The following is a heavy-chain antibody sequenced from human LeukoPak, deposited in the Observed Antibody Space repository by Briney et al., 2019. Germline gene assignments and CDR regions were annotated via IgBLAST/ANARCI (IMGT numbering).Heavy chain of an antibody. Sequence: GGSLRLSCAASGFTVSSNYMSWARQAPGKGLEWVSGISGSGGSTYYADSVKGRFTISRDNSNNTLYLQMNSLRAEDTAVYYCAKSRYSSSWYRDFDYWGQGTLVTVSS. D-gene: IGHD6-13*01. V-gene: IGHV3-23*01. CDR3: AKSRYSSSWYRDFDY. J-gene: IGHJ4*02. CDR2: ISGSGGST. CDR1: GFTVSSNY.